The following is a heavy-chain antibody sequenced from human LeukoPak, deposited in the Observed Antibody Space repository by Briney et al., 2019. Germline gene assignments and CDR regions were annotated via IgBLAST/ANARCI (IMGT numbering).Heavy chain of an antibody. CDR1: GYTFTSYD. Sequence: ASVKVSCKASGYTFTSYDINWVRQATGQGLEWMGWMNPNSGNTGYAQKFQGRVTMTRNTSISTAYMELSSLRSEDTAVCYCARGRRLVRATLYYFDYWGQGTLVTVSS. V-gene: IGHV1-8*01. CDR2: MNPNSGNT. J-gene: IGHJ4*02. CDR3: ARGRRLVRATLYYFDY. D-gene: IGHD3-9*01.